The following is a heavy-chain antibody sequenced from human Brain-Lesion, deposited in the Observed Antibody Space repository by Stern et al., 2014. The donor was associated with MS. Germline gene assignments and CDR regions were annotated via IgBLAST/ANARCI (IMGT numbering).Heavy chain of an antibody. J-gene: IGHJ4*02. CDR3: ATYYYDSTGYNDF. CDR1: GYTFTGYY. V-gene: IGHV1-2*04. D-gene: IGHD3-22*01. Sequence: QVQLMQSGAEVKKPGASVKVSCKASGYTFTGYYMHWVRQAPGQGLEWMGWINPKSGGTNYAQKFQGWVTMTRDTSINTAYMELSRLRSDDTAVYYCATYYYDSTGYNDFGGQGTLGTVS. CDR2: INPKSGGT.